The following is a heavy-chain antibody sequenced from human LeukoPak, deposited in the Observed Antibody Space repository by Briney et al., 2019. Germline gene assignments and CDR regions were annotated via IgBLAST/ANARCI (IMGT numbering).Heavy chain of an antibody. CDR2: IIPIFGTA. CDR3: ARGRYDSSGYYPPYYYYYMDV. J-gene: IGHJ6*03. Sequence: SVKVSCKASGGTFSSYAISWVRQAPGQGLEWMGGIIPIFGTANYAQKFQGRVTITADESTSTAYMELSSLRSEDTAVYYCARGRYDSSGYYPPYYYYYMDVWGRGTTVTVSS. V-gene: IGHV1-69*13. CDR1: GGTFSSYA. D-gene: IGHD3-22*01.